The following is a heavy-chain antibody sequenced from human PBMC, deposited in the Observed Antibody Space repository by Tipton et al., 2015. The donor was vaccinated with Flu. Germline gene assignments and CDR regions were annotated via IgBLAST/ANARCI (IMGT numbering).Heavy chain of an antibody. J-gene: IGHJ4*02. CDR2: ISWNSGSI. CDR1: GFTFDDYA. CDR3: AKATGYSSGPFDY. V-gene: IGHV3-9*03. Sequence: SLRLSCAASGFTFDDYAMHWVRQAPGKGLEWVSGISWNSGSIGYADSVKGRFTISRDNAKNSLYLQMNSLRAEDMALYYCAKATGYSSGPFDYWGQGTLVTVSS. D-gene: IGHD6-19*01.